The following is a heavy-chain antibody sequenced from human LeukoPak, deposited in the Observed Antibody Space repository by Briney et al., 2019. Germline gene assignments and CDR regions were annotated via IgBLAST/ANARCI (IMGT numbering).Heavy chain of an antibody. Sequence: RSGGSLRLSCAASGFTFDDYAMHWVRQAPGKGLEWVSVIYSGGSTYYADSVKGRFTISRDNSKNTLYLQMNSLRAEDTAAYYCARSKRGYSYYFDYWGQGTLVTVSS. CDR2: IYSGGST. V-gene: IGHV3-53*01. D-gene: IGHD5-18*01. CDR1: GFTFDDYA. J-gene: IGHJ4*02. CDR3: ARSKRGYSYYFDY.